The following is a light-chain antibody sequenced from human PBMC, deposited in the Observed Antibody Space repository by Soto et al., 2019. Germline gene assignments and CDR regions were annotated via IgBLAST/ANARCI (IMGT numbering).Light chain of an antibody. Sequence: EIQMTQSPSSLSASVGDRVTITCRASQSISSYLNWYQQKPGKAPKLLIYAASSLQSGVPSRFSGSGSGRDFTLSISCLHPEDFATYYCQQSYSTPATFGQGTKVEFK. CDR3: QQSYSTPAT. J-gene: IGKJ1*01. CDR1: QSISSY. CDR2: AAS. V-gene: IGKV1-39*01.